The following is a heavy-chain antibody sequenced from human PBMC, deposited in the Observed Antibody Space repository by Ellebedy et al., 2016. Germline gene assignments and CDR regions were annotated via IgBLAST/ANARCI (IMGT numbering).Heavy chain of an antibody. V-gene: IGHV4-39*01. CDR3: ATYVLGWSNGGGF. CDR1: GGSITSSSYY. Sequence: GSLRLSCTVSGGSITSSSYYWDWIRQPPGKGLEWVGSITSSGITNYNPSLRSRVAISADTSKNQFSLKLNSVTAADTAVYYCATYVLGWSNGGGFWGQGTLVTVSS. J-gene: IGHJ4*02. D-gene: IGHD6-19*01. CDR2: ITSSGIT.